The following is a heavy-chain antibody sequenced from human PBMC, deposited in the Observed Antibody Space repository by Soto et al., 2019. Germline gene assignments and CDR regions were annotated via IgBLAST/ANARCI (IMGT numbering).Heavy chain of an antibody. J-gene: IGHJ4*02. D-gene: IGHD3-22*01. Sequence: PGESLKISCKGSGYSFTCYWIGWVRQMPGKGLEWMGIIYPGDSDTRYSPSFQGQVTISADKSISTAYLQWSSLKASATAMYYCAKCPSTYYDSSGYYPGGYYFDYWGQGTLVTVSS. CDR2: IYPGDSDT. V-gene: IGHV5-51*01. CDR3: AKCPSTYYDSSGYYPGGYYFDY. CDR1: GYSFTCYW.